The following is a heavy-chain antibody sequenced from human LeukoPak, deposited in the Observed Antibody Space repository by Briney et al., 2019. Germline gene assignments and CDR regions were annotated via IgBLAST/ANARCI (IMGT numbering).Heavy chain of an antibody. CDR2: IWYDGSNK. J-gene: IGHJ4*02. CDR1: GFTFSNYG. Sequence: PGGSLRLSCAASGFTFSNYGMHWVRQAPGKGLEWVAVIWYDGSNKYYADSVKGRFTISRDNSKNTLYLQMNSLRAEDTAVYYCARDVWFGELVYFDYWGQGTLVTVSS. CDR3: ARDVWFGELVYFDY. V-gene: IGHV3-33*01. D-gene: IGHD3-10*01.